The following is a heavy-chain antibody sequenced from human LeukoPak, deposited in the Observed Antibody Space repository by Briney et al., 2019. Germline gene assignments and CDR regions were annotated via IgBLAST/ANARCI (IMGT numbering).Heavy chain of an antibody. V-gene: IGHV3-48*02. CDR1: GFTFSSFA. Sequence: PGGSLRLSCAASGFTFSSFAMSWVRQAPGKGLEWVSYISSSSSTIFYADSVKGRFAISRDNAKNSLYLQMNSLRDEDTAVYYCARAIYDSSGSGDYWGQGTLVTVSS. CDR2: ISSSSSTI. J-gene: IGHJ4*02. CDR3: ARAIYDSSGSGDY. D-gene: IGHD3-22*01.